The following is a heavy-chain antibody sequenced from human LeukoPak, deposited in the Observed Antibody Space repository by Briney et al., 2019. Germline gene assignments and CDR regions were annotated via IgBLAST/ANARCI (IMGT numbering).Heavy chain of an antibody. CDR1: GFTFDDYA. CDR3: AKDYRGSYLDY. J-gene: IGHJ4*02. CDR2: ISWNSGSI. V-gene: IGHV3-9*01. Sequence: PGGSLRLSCAASGFTFDDYAMHWVRQAPGKGLEWVSGISWNSGSIGYADSVKGRFTISRDNAKNSLYLQMNSLRAEDTALYYCAKDYRGSYLDYWGQGTLVTVSS. D-gene: IGHD1-26*01.